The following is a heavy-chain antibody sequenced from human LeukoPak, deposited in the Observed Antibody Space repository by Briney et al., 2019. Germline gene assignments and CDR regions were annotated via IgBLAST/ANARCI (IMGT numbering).Heavy chain of an antibody. V-gene: IGHV1-69*04. D-gene: IGHD5-18*01. CDR3: TRYTAMFDQ. J-gene: IGHJ4*02. CDR2: IIPLQDIA. Sequence: SVKVSCKASGGTRSYAISWVRQAPGQGLEWMGRIIPLQDIANYAQKFQGRITITADKFTSTANMELSSLRSEDTAVYYCTRYTAMFDQWGQGTLVTVSS. CDR1: GGTRSYA.